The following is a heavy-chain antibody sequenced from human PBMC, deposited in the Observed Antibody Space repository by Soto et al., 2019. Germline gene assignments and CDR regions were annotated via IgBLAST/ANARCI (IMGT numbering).Heavy chain of an antibody. Sequence: RRLSCAASGFTFSTYSMNWVRQAPGKGLEWVSSISSDSYYIYYADSVKGRFTISRDNAKNSLYLQVNSLRADDTAVYYCARRDRGYAFDIWGQGTMVTVSS. CDR1: GFTFSTYS. D-gene: IGHD2-15*01. CDR2: ISSDSYYI. V-gene: IGHV3-21*01. J-gene: IGHJ3*02. CDR3: ARRDRGYAFDI.